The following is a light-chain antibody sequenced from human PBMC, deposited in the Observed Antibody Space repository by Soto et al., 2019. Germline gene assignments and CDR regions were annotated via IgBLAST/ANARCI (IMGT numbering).Light chain of an antibody. J-gene: IGLJ1*01. CDR1: SGVFGSFNF. Sequence: LTQPASVSGSPGQSITISCTGTSGVFGSFNFVSWYQQHPGKAPKLIVYHVSDRPSGFFSRFSGSKSGNSASLTISGLHAEDEADYYCSSYAGSDTFVFGTGTKVTVL. CDR2: HVS. V-gene: IGLV2-14*03. CDR3: SSYAGSDTFV.